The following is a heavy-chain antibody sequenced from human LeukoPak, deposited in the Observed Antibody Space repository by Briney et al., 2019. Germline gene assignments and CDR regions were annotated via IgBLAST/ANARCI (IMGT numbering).Heavy chain of an antibody. CDR2: ISDRGDAI. CDR1: GFTFSDYY. CDR3: ARLKAGN. V-gene: IGHV3-11*01. J-gene: IGHJ4*01. Sequence: GGSLRLSCTASGFTFSDYYMSWIRQAPGKGLEWVSYISDRGDAIYYADSVKGRFTISRDNANNSVSLQMDSLRDEDTAVYYCARLKAGNWGPGSLVTVSS.